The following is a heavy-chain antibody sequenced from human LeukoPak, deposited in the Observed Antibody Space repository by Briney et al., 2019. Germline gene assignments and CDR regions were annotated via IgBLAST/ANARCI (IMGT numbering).Heavy chain of an antibody. CDR1: GGTFSSYT. Sequence: SVKVSCKASGGTFSSYTISWVRQAPGQGLEWMGGIIPIFGTANYAQKFQGRVTITTDEPTSTAYMELSSLRSEDTAVYYCARGPAAISYYYYYYMDVWGKGTTVTASS. J-gene: IGHJ6*03. V-gene: IGHV1-69*05. CDR2: IIPIFGTA. D-gene: IGHD2-2*01. CDR3: ARGPAAISYYYYYYMDV.